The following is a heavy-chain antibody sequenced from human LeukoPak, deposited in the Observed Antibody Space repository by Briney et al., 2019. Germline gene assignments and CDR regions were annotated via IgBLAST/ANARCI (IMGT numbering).Heavy chain of an antibody. J-gene: IGHJ3*02. CDR3: ARDRRAGTSRDAFDI. V-gene: IGHV1-46*01. CDR1: GYTFTSYY. CDR2: INPSGGST. Sequence: EASAKVSCKSSGYTFTSYYMHWVRQAPGQGLEWMGIINPSGGSTSYAQKFQGRVTMTRDTSTSTVYMELSSLRSENTAVYYCARDRRAGTSRDAFDIWGQGTMVTVSS. D-gene: IGHD6-13*01.